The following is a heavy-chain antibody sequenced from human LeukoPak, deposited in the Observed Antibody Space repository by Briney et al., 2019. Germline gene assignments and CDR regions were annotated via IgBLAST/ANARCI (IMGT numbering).Heavy chain of an antibody. CDR2: IIPIFGTA. CDR1: GGTFSSYA. V-gene: IGHV1-69*05. CDR3: ASGVCGGDCYPEGY. Sequence: SVKVSCKASGGTFSSYAISWVRQAPGQGLEWMGGIIPIFGTANYAQKFQGRVTITTDESTSTAYMELSSLRSEDTAVYYCASGVCGGDCYPEGYWGQGTLVTVSS. J-gene: IGHJ4*02. D-gene: IGHD2-21*02.